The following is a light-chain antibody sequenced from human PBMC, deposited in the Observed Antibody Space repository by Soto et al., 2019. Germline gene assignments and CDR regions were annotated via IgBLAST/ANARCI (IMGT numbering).Light chain of an antibody. CDR2: GSS. J-gene: IGLJ3*02. CDR1: SSNIGAIYD. CDR3: RSYDSSLSSWV. V-gene: IGLV1-40*01. Sequence: QSVLTQPPSVSGAPGQRVAISCTGSSSNIGAIYDVQWYQQLPGTAPKLLIYGSSNRPSGVPDRFSASKSGTSASLAITGLQAEDEADYYCRSYDSSLSSWVFGGGTKLTVL.